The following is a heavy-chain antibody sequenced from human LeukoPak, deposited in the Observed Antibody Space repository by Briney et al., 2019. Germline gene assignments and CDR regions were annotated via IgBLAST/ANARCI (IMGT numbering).Heavy chain of an antibody. CDR1: GYTFTGYY. V-gene: IGHV1-2*02. Sequence: ASVKVSCKASGYTFTGYYMHWVRQAPGQGLEWMEWINPNSGGTNYAQKFQGRVTMTRDTSISTAYMELSRLRSDDTAVYYCARDRITMVRGATKNWFDPWGQGTLVTVSS. CDR3: ARDRITMVRGATKNWFDP. J-gene: IGHJ5*02. CDR2: INPNSGGT. D-gene: IGHD3-10*01.